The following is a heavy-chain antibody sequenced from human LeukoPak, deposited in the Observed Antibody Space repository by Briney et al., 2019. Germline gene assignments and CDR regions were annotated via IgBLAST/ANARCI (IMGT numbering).Heavy chain of an antibody. D-gene: IGHD3-16*02. CDR2: IGASGGST. CDR1: GFTFSSYG. V-gene: IGHV3-23*01. J-gene: IGHJ4*02. CDR3: TTVNDYVWGSYRFDY. Sequence: GGTLRLSCAASGFTFSSYGMSWVRKAPGKGLERVSAIGASGGSTYYADSVKGRFTISRDNSKNTLYLQMNSLKTEDTAVYYCTTVNDYVWGSYRFDYWGQGTLVTVSS.